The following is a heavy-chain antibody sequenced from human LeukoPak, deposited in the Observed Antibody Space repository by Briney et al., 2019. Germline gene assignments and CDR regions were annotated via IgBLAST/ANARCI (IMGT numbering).Heavy chain of an antibody. V-gene: IGHV4-34*01. CDR2: INHSGST. CDR1: GGSFSGYY. J-gene: IGHJ4*02. D-gene: IGHD3-9*01. Sequence: PSETLSLTCAVYGGSFSGYYWSWIRQPPGKGLEWIGEINHSGSTNYNPSLKSRVTISVDTSKNQFSLKLSSVTAADTAVYYCARGKRTYYDILTGHSRFDYWGQGTLVTVSS. CDR3: ARGKRTYYDILTGHSRFDY.